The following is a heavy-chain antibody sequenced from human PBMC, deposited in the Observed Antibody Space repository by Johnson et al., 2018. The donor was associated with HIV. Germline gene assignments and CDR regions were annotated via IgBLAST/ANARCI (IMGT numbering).Heavy chain of an antibody. Sequence: QVQLVESGGGVVQPGRSLRLSCAASGFSFIDYAMHWVRQAPGKGLEWVAVISYDVTKKYYADSVKGRFIISRDNSKNPLYLQMNSLRPDDTAVYFCARIKQIRGPVTVVASAPYACDVWGQGTMVTVSS. CDR3: ARIKQIRGPVTVVASAPYACDV. V-gene: IGHV3-30*04. J-gene: IGHJ3*01. CDR2: ISYDVTKK. CDR1: GFSFIDYA. D-gene: IGHD2-21*01.